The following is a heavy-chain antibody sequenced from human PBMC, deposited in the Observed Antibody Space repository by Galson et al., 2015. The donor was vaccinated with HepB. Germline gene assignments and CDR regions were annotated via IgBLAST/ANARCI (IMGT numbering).Heavy chain of an antibody. CDR3: ARRFTVPTYYYDSSGYYNAFDI. CDR1: GGTFSSYA. V-gene: IGHV1-69*13. J-gene: IGHJ3*02. D-gene: IGHD3-22*01. CDR2: IIPIFGTA. Sequence: SVKVSCKASGGTFSSYAISWVRQAPGQGLEWMGGIIPIFGTANYAQKFQGRVTITADESTSTAYMELSSLRSEDTAVYYCARRFTVPTYYYDSSGYYNAFDIWGQGTMVTVSS.